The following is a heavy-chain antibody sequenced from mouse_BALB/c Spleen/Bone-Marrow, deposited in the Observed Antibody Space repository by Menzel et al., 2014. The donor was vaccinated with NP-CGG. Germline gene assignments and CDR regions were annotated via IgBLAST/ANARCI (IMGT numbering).Heavy chain of an antibody. CDR1: GFTFSRYG. Sequence: EVHLVESGGGLVQFGGSLKLSCAASGFTFSRYGMSWARQTPDKRLELVAIINSDGGSTYYPDSVKGRFTISRDNAKNTLYLQMSSLKSEDTAMYYCARAYYWGQGTLVTVPA. V-gene: IGHV5-6-3*01. D-gene: IGHD2-10*01. CDR3: ARAYY. J-gene: IGHJ3*01. CDR2: INSDGGST.